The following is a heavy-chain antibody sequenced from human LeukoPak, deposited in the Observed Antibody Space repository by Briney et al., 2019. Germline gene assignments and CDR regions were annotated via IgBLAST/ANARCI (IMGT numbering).Heavy chain of an antibody. J-gene: IGHJ4*02. D-gene: IGHD7-27*01. CDR3: ARYTGTNWGYSFDY. Sequence: SETLSLTCTVSGGSISSYYWSWIRQPPGKGLEWIATIHHSGMTYYNPSLKSRVTISVDTSKNQFSLKLSSVTAAGTAVYYCARYTGTNWGYSFDYWGQGTLVTVSS. CDR2: IHHSGMT. V-gene: IGHV4-4*08. CDR1: GGSISSYY.